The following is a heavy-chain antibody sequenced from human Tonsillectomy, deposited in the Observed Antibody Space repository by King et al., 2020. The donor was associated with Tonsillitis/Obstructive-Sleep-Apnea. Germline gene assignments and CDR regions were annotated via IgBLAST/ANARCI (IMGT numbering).Heavy chain of an antibody. D-gene: IGHD6-13*01. CDR3: ARQADAAAVHYFDY. J-gene: IGHJ4*02. CDR2: IYYSWST. Sequence: QLQESGPGLVKPSETLSLTCTVSGGSISSSSYYWGWIRQPPGKGLEWIGSIYYSWSTYYNPSAKSRVTISIDTSKNQFSLELSSVTAADTAVYYCARQADAAAVHYFDYWGQGTLVTVSS. V-gene: IGHV4-39*01. CDR1: GGSISSSSYY.